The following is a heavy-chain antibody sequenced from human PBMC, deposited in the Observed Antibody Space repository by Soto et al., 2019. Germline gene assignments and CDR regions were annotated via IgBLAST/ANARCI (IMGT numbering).Heavy chain of an antibody. Sequence: PGGSLRLSCAASGFTFSSDSMNWVRQAPGKGLEWVSYISSGSSTIYYADSVKGRFTISRDNAKNSLYLQMNSLRAEDTAVYYCASRNPYNSRWPFDYWGQGTLVTVSS. CDR3: ASRNPYNSRWPFDY. D-gene: IGHD6-19*01. V-gene: IGHV3-48*01. J-gene: IGHJ4*02. CDR1: GFTFSSDS. CDR2: ISSGSSTI.